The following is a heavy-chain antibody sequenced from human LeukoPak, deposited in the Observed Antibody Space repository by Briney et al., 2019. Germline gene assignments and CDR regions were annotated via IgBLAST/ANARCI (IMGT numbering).Heavy chain of an antibody. CDR3: ARAYDSNYYYYYYMDV. D-gene: IGHD4-11*01. J-gene: IGHJ6*03. CDR1: GGSFSGYY. CDR2: INHSGST. Sequence: SETLSLTCAVYGGSFSGYYWSWIRQPPGKGLEWIGEINHSGSTNYNPSLKSRDTISVDTSKNQFSLKLSSVAAADTAVYYCARAYDSNYYYYYYMDVWGKGTTVTVSS. V-gene: IGHV4-34*01.